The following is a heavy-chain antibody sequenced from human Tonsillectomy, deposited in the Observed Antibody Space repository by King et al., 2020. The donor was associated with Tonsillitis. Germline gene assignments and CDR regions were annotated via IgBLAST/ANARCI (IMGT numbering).Heavy chain of an antibody. Sequence: HVQLQESGPGLVKPSETLSLTCSVSGDSITIFSWSWIRPPPGKALEWIGYVDYSGSTKYNPSFKSRVAISMDTSKNQFSVSLTSVTAADTAVYYCARFGNSFDYWGQGTLVTVSS. D-gene: IGHD3-16*01. CDR2: VDYSGST. V-gene: IGHV4-59*01. CDR3: ARFGNSFDY. CDR1: GDSITIFS. J-gene: IGHJ4*02.